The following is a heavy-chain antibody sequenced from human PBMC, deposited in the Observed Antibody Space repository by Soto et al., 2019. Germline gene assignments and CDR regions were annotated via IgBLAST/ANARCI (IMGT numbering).Heavy chain of an antibody. J-gene: IGHJ6*02. D-gene: IGHD3-3*01. CDR1: GFTFSSYG. V-gene: IGHV3-30*18. CDR2: ISYDGSNK. Sequence: QVQLVESGGGVVQPGRSLRLSCAASGFTFSSYGRHWVRQAPGKGLEWVAVISYDGSNKYYADSVKGRFTISRDNSKNTLYLQMNSLRAEDTAVYYCAKDQKSGYNPNYYYYYGMDVWGQGTTVTVSS. CDR3: AKDQKSGYNPNYYYYYGMDV.